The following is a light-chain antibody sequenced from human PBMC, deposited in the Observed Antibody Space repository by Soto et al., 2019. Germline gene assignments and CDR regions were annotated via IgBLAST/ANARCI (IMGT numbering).Light chain of an antibody. CDR3: HQANSFPWT. CDR1: QGVGTW. Sequence: DIQMTQSPSSVSASVGDRVTIICRASQGVGTWLAWYQQKPGKAPKLLISLVSRVQSGVPSRFSGSGSGTEFTLTISSLQPEDFGTYFCHQANSFPWTFGQGTKVEVK. CDR2: LVS. V-gene: IGKV1-12*02. J-gene: IGKJ1*01.